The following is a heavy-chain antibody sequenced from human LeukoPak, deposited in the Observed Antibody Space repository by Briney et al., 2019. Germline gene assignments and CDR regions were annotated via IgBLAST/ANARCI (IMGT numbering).Heavy chain of an antibody. CDR1: GGSISSGAYY. CDR3: ARVSGFCSSATCYEFDY. CDR2: IYYSGSA. D-gene: IGHD2-2*01. V-gene: IGHV4-31*03. Sequence: SQTLSLTCTVSGGSISSGAYYWSWIRQHPGKGLEWIGYIYYSGSAYYNPSLKSRVTISVDTSKNQFSLKLTSVTAADTAVCYCARVSGFCSSATCYEFDYWGQGTLVTVSS. J-gene: IGHJ4*02.